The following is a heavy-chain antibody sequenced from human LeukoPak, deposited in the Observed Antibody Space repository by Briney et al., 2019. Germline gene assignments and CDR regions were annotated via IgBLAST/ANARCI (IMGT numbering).Heavy chain of an antibody. CDR2: INPNSGGT. CDR3: ARDYGSGSYYLNWFDP. Sequence: ASVKVSCKASGYTFTGYYMHWVRQAPGQGLESMGWINPNSGGTNYAQKFQGRVTMTRDTSISTAYMELSRLRSDDTAVYYCARDYGSGSYYLNWFDPWGQGTLVTVSS. CDR1: GYTFTGYY. D-gene: IGHD3-10*01. V-gene: IGHV1-2*02. J-gene: IGHJ5*02.